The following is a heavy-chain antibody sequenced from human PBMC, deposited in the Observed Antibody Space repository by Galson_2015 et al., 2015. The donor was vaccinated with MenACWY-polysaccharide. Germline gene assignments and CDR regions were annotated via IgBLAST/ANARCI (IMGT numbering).Heavy chain of an antibody. CDR1: GFTVSSNY. D-gene: IGHD3-10*01. J-gene: IGHJ4*02. V-gene: IGHV3-53*01. CDR3: ARDSRFGAIDY. Sequence: SLRLSCAASGFTVSSNYMSWVRQAPGKGLEWVSVIYSGGSTYYADSVKGRFTISRDNSKNTLYLQMNSLRAEDTAVYYCARDSRFGAIDYWGQGTLVTVSS. CDR2: IYSGGST.